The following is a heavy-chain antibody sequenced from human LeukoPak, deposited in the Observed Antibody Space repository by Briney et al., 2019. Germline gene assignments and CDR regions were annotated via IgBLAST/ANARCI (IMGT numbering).Heavy chain of an antibody. V-gene: IGHV1-2*02. CDR2: INPNSGGT. CDR3: ARDAEEYCTNGVCYYFDY. CDR1: GYTFTGYY. Sequence: RASVKVSCKASGYTFTGYYMHWVRQAPGQGLEWMGWINPNSGGTNYAQKFQGRVTMTRDTSISTAYMELSRLRSDDTAVYYCARDAEEYCTNGVCYYFDYWGQGTLVTVSS. J-gene: IGHJ4*02. D-gene: IGHD2-8*01.